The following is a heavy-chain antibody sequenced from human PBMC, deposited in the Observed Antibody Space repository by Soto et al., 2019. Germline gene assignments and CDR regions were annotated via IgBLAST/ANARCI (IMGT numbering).Heavy chain of an antibody. CDR1: GGSISSSNW. J-gene: IGHJ3*02. D-gene: IGHD6-13*01. V-gene: IGHV4-4*02. CDR2: IYHSGST. CDR3: ARGLNVDYSSSWYRGSHAFDI. Sequence: PSETLSLTCAVSGGSISSSNWWSWVRQPPGKGLEWIGEIYHSGSTNYNPSLKSRVTISVDTSKNQFSLKLSSVTAADTAVYYCARGLNVDYSSSWYRGSHAFDIWGQGTMVTVSS.